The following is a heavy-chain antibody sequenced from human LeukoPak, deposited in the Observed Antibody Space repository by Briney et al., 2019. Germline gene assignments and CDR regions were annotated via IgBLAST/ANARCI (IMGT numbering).Heavy chain of an antibody. CDR3: PTGPAPMAADLYSFDY. D-gene: IGHD2-2*01. CDR2: INHSGST. V-gene: IGHV4-34*01. J-gene: IGHJ4*02. CDR1: GGSFSGYY. Sequence: SETLSLTCAVYGGSFSGYYWSWIRQPPGKGLEWIGEINHSGSTNYNPSLKSRVTISVDTSKNQFSLKLSSVTAADTAVYYCPTGPAPMAADLYSFDYWGQGTLVTVSS.